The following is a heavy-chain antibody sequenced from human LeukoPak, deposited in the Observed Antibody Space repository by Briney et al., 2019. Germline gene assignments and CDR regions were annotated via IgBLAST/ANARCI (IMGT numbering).Heavy chain of an antibody. V-gene: IGHV4-59*01. CDR2: IYYSGST. CDR1: GGSISSYY. Sequence: PSETLSLTCTVSGGSISSYYWSWIRQPPGKGLEWIGYIYYSGSTNYNPSLKSRVTISVDTSKNQFSLKLSSVIAADTAVYYCARELYGGNHNWFDPWGQGTLVTVSS. CDR3: ARELYGGNHNWFDP. D-gene: IGHD4-23*01. J-gene: IGHJ5*02.